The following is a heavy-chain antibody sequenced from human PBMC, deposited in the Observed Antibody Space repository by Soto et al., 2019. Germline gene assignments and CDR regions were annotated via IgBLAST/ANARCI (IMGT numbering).Heavy chain of an antibody. D-gene: IGHD1-26*01. Sequence: QITLKESGPTLVRPAQPLTLTCTFSWFSLDTSGVGVGWMRQPPGKAPEWVALIFWNDDRRYSPSLRSRLTISKDTSKSQVVLTMTNVDRGDTATYHFGYRVVGGNIKDYYFDFWGQGIMVAVSS. V-gene: IGHV2-5*01. CDR1: WFSLDTSGVG. CDR2: IFWNDDR. J-gene: IGHJ4*02. CDR3: GYRVVGGNIKDYYFDF.